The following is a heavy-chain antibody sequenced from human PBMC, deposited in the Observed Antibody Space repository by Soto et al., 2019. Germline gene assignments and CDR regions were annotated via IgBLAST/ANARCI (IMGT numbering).Heavy chain of an antibody. V-gene: IGHV3-66*01. J-gene: IGHJ4*02. D-gene: IGHD3-16*01. CDR1: GFTVSNNY. CDR3: AAYSHKGY. Sequence: EEQLVVSGGDLVQPGGSLRLSCAASGFTVSNNYMSWVRQAPGKGLEWVSLIYSGGSTYYADSVKGRFTISRDSSKNRLYLQMNSLRAEDTAMYYCAAYSHKGYWGQGTLVTVSS. CDR2: IYSGGST.